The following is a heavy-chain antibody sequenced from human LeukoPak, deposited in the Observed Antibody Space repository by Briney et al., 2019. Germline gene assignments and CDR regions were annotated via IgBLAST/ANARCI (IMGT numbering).Heavy chain of an antibody. CDR3: ARETSLHIFDS. J-gene: IGHJ4*02. CDR2: VNYRGDG. V-gene: IGHV4-34*01. Sequence: SETLSLTCDVYNASFGPYYWSWLRQSPGKGLEYIGEVNYRGDGNYNPSLNSRASISIDTSKKQFSLRLTSVTAADTAMYYCARETSLHIFDSWGQGTLVTVSP. CDR1: NASFGPYY. D-gene: IGHD2-21*01.